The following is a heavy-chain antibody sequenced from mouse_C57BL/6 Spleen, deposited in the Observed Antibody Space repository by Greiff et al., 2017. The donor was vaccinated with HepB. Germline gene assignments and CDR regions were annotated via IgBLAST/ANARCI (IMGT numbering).Heavy chain of an antibody. Sequence: DVQLVESGGGLVKPGGSLKLSCAASGFTFSDYGMHWVRQAPEKGLEWVAYISSGSSTIYYADTVKGRFTISRDNAKNTLFLQMTSLRSEDTAMYYCARERGGFAYWGQGTLVTVSA. CDR3: ARERGGFAY. V-gene: IGHV5-17*01. CDR2: ISSGSSTI. CDR1: GFTFSDYG. J-gene: IGHJ3*01.